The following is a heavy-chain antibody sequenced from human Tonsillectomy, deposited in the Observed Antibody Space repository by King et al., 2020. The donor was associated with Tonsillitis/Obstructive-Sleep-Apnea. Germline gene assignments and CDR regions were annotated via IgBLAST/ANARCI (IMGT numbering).Heavy chain of an antibody. Sequence: LQLQESGPGLVKPSETLSLTGTVSNGSISSYYWSWIRQPPGKGLEWIGYIYYSGSTNYNPSLQSRVTISVDTSKDQFSLKLSSVTAADTAVYYCARSNPDPKYCASTSCEFDYGGQGPLVTVSS. CDR1: NGSISSYY. CDR3: ARSNPDPKYCASTSCEFDY. D-gene: IGHD2-2*01. V-gene: IGHV4-59*01. J-gene: IGHJ4*02. CDR2: IYYSGST.